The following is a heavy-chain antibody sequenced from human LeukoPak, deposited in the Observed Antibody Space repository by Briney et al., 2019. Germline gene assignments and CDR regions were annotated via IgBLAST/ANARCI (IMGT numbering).Heavy chain of an antibody. D-gene: IGHD2-2*01. V-gene: IGHV1-2*02. Sequence: GASVKVSCKASGGTFSSYAISWVRQAPGQGLEWMGWIKPNTGGTNSAQKFQGRVTLTRDTSIDTAYMELSSLRSDDTAIYYCARGQYQLRFGYYNYYMDVWGKGTTVTVSS. CDR3: ARGQYQLRFGYYNYYMDV. CDR1: GGTFSSYA. J-gene: IGHJ6*03. CDR2: IKPNTGGT.